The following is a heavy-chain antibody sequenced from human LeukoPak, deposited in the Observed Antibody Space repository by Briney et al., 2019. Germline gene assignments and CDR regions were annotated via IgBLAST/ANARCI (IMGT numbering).Heavy chain of an antibody. CDR1: GFTFSNYG. CDR2: IRYDGNNK. Sequence: GGSLRLSCGASGFTFSNYGMLWVRQAPGKGLEGVAFIRYDGNNKLYADSMKGRFTISRDNSKNTLYLHINSLRAEDTAVYYCVKDNPLDYWGQGTLVIVSS. V-gene: IGHV3-30*02. CDR3: VKDNPLDY. J-gene: IGHJ4*02. D-gene: IGHD1-14*01.